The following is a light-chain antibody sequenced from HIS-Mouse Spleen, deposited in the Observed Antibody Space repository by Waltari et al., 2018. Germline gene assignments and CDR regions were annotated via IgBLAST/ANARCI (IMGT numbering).Light chain of an antibody. Sequence: SSELTQDPAVSVALGQTVRITCQGDSLRSYYASWYQQKPGPAPVLVIYGKNNRPSGIPDRFSGSSSGNTASLTITGAQAEDEADYYCNSRDSSGNHVLFGGGTKLTVL. CDR3: NSRDSSGNHVL. CDR1: SLRSYY. V-gene: IGLV3-19*01. J-gene: IGLJ2*01. CDR2: GKN.